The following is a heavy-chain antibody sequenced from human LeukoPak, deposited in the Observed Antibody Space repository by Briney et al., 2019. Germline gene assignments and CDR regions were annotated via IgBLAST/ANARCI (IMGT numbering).Heavy chain of an antibody. Sequence: GGSLRLSCAASEFIFSNYDMNWVRQAPGKGLEWLSYISSSGSTIYYADSVKGRFTVSRDNAKNSLYLQMNSLRAEDTAVYYCARARGAFCGGDRYSESYYFDYWGQGTLVTVSS. J-gene: IGHJ4*02. CDR1: EFIFSNYD. CDR2: ISSSGSTI. D-gene: IGHD2-21*02. CDR3: ARARGAFCGGDRYSESYYFDY. V-gene: IGHV3-48*03.